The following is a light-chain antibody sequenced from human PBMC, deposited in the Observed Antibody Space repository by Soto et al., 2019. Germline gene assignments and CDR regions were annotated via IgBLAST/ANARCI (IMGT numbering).Light chain of an antibody. CDR3: SSYTSSSSYV. J-gene: IGLJ1*01. Sequence: QSVLTQPASVSGSPGQSIAISCTGTSSDVGAYNSVSWYQQYPGKVPKLMIHDVTNRPSGVSDRFSGSKSGDTASLTISGLQAEDEADYYCSSYTSSSSYVFGSGTKVTVL. V-gene: IGLV2-14*01. CDR1: SSDVGAYNS. CDR2: DVT.